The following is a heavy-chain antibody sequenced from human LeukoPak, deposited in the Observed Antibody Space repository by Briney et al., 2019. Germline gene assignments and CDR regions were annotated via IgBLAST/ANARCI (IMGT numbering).Heavy chain of an antibody. CDR3: AKRHSSGNRDPFDY. V-gene: IGHV3-23*01. D-gene: IGHD3-22*01. Sequence: HPGGSLRLSCAASGFTFSSYAMSWVRQAPGKGLEWVSGISGSGGSTYYADSVKGRFTISRDNSKNTLYLQMNSLRAEDTAVYYCAKRHSSGNRDPFDYWGQGTLVAVSS. CDR2: ISGSGGST. J-gene: IGHJ4*02. CDR1: GFTFSSYA.